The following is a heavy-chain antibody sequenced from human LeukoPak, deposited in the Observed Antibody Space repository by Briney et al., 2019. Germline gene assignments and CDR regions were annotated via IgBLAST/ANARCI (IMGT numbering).Heavy chain of an antibody. Sequence: GGSLRLSCAAAGFTFSSYWMNWVRQAPGKGLEWVANIKQDGREKYYADSVKGRFTISRDNAKNSLYLQMSSLRAEDTAVYYCARVPSWKGYMDVWGKGTTVTVSS. D-gene: IGHD1-1*01. CDR2: IKQDGREK. CDR1: GFTFSSYW. V-gene: IGHV3-7*03. CDR3: ARVPSWKGYMDV. J-gene: IGHJ6*03.